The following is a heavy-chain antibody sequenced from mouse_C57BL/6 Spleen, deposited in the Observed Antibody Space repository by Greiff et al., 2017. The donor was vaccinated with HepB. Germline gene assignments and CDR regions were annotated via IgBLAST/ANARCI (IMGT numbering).Heavy chain of an antibody. CDR3: TKELRYYYAMDY. J-gene: IGHJ4*01. CDR2: ISSGGDYI. V-gene: IGHV5-9-1*02. CDR1: GFTFSSYA. Sequence: EVQLVESGEGLVKPGGSLKLSCAASGFTFSSYAMSWVRQTPEKRLEWVAYISSGGDYIYYADTVKGRFTISRDNARNTLYLQMSSLKSEDTAMYYCTKELRYYYAMDYWGQGTSVTVSS.